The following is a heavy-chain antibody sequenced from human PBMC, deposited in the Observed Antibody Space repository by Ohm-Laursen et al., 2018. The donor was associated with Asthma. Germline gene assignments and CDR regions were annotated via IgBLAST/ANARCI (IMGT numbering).Heavy chain of an antibody. CDR1: GYTFSRYS. CDR2: ISTASSFI. J-gene: IGHJ1*01. V-gene: IGHV3-21*01. Sequence: SLRLSCSASGYTFSRYSIHWVRQIPGKGLEWVASISTASSFIYYADSVRGRFTTSRDNARNSVYLQMNSVRAEDTALYYCARIGPEWELPGREYSLHHWGEGTLVTVSS. D-gene: IGHD1-26*01. CDR3: ARIGPEWELPGREYSLHH.